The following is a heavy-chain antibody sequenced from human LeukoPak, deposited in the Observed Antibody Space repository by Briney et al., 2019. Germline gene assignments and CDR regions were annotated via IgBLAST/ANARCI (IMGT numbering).Heavy chain of an antibody. D-gene: IGHD6-13*01. CDR1: AFSFDVYY. CDR2: FSGNGGST. CDR3: AKSTSWRSWFAP. Sequence: GGSLRLSCAAYAFSFDVYYMHWDRHAPGKGLEWVSIFSGNGGSTYYADSVKGRFTISRDNSKNSLYLQMTSLMTEDTGLSYCAKSTSWRSWFAPWGQGTLVTVSS. J-gene: IGHJ5*02. V-gene: IGHV3-43*02.